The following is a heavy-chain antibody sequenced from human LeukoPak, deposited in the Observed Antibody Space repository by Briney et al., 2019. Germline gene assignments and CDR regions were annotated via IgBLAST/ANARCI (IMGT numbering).Heavy chain of an antibody. CDR2: IYHSGST. CDR3: ARSYVDTAMDR. CDR1: GGSISSGGYS. V-gene: IGHV4-30-2*01. Sequence: SETLSLTCAVSGGSISSGGYSWSWIRQPPGKGLEWIGYIYHSGSTYYNPSLKSRVTISVDRSKNQFSLKLSSVTAADTAVYYCARSYVDTAMDRWGQGTLVTVSS. D-gene: IGHD5-18*01. J-gene: IGHJ4*02.